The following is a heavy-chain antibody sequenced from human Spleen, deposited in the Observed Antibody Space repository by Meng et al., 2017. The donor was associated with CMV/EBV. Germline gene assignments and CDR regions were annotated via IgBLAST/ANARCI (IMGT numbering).Heavy chain of an antibody. Sequence: ASVKVSCKASGYTFTGYDISWVRQATGQGLEWMGWMNPNSGHTGYVQKFQGRVTMTRDTSKSTAYMDLSSLRSDDTAVYYCARGTGTTSDFDYWDQGTLVTVSS. V-gene: IGHV1-8*01. CDR3: ARGTGTTSDFDY. D-gene: IGHD1-1*01. CDR2: MNPNSGHT. J-gene: IGHJ4*02. CDR1: GYTFTGYD.